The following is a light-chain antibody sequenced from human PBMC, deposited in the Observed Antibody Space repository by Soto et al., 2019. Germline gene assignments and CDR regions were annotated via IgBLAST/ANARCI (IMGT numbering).Light chain of an antibody. CDR1: QSIRRN. V-gene: IGKV3-15*01. CDR2: GAS. J-gene: IGKJ2*01. Sequence: EIVMPQSPATLSVSPGKRAALSCRASQSIRRNLAWYQQKPGQAPRLLIYGASTRATGIPARFSGSGSGTEFTLTISSLQSEDFAVYYFQHYYDTWYTFGQGTKLEI. CDR3: QHYYDTWYT.